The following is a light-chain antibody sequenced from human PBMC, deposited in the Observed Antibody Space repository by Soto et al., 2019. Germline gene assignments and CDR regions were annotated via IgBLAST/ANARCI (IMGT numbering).Light chain of an antibody. V-gene: IGKV1-39*01. Sequence: DLQMTQSPSSLSASLGDRVTITCRASESISTHLNWFQQKPGKAPKVLISSTSGLQSGVPSRFSGSGSGTDFTLTIRSLHPEDFATYYCQQSYNTPLTFGGGTKVEIK. CDR2: STS. CDR1: ESISTH. CDR3: QQSYNTPLT. J-gene: IGKJ4*01.